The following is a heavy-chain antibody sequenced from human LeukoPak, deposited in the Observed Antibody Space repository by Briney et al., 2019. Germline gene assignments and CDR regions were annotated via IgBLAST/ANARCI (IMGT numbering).Heavy chain of an antibody. Sequence: GESLKISCKGSGYTFTNYWIGWVRQLPGKGLDWMGIIYLGDSETRYSPSFRGQVTISADKSINTAYLQWSSLKASDTAMYYCARHPSYTSGWPLDYWGQGTLVIVSS. J-gene: IGHJ4*02. V-gene: IGHV5-51*01. CDR1: GYTFTNYW. CDR2: IYLGDSET. D-gene: IGHD6-19*01. CDR3: ARHPSYTSGWPLDY.